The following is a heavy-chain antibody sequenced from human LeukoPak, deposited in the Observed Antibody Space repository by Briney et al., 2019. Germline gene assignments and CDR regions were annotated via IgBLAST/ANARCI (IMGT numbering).Heavy chain of an antibody. CDR1: GFTFSSYA. Sequence: GGSLTLSCLAYGFTFSSYAMSWVRPAPGKGREWVSAISGSGGSTYYADTLNGRFTISRDNPKHALYLQMNSLRAEDTAVYFCAKEGQWLAHYFDYWGQGTLVTVSS. J-gene: IGHJ4*02. D-gene: IGHD6-19*01. CDR2: ISGSGGST. CDR3: AKEGQWLAHYFDY. V-gene: IGHV3-23*01.